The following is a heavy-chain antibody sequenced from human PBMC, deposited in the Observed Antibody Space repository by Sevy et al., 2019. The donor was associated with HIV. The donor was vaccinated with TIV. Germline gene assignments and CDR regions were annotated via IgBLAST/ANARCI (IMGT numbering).Heavy chain of an antibody. V-gene: IGHV4-59*11. CDR1: GASISSHY. CDR2: IDYSGST. Sequence: WETLSLTCTVSGASISSHYWSWIRQPPGKGLEWIGYIDYSGSTNYNPSLKSRVTMSVDTSKNQFSLKLRSVTAADTAMYYCARALRPYSFDTSTYFDYWGQGTLVTVSS. CDR3: ARALRPYSFDTSTYFDY. J-gene: IGHJ4*02. D-gene: IGHD3-22*01.